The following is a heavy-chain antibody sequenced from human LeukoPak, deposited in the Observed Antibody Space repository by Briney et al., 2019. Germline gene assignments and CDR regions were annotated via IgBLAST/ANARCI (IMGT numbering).Heavy chain of an antibody. CDR3: ARNGDSASVVD. J-gene: IGHJ4*02. V-gene: IGHV4-4*02. CDR1: GGSISSGNW. D-gene: IGHD4-17*01. CDR2: IYHSGNT. Sequence: SETLSLTCAVSGGSISSGNWWSWIPQTPGKGLEWIGEIYHSGNTVYNPPFKSRVTISVDNSKNQFSLKLTSVTAADTAVYYCARNGDSASVVDWGQGTLVTVSS.